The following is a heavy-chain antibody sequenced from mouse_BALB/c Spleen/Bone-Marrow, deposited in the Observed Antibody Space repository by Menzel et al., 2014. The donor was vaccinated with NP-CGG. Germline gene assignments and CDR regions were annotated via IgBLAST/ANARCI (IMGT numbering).Heavy chain of an antibody. CDR2: IVPRGGYT. CDR3: AGEDITTAFFDY. J-gene: IGHJ2*01. Sequence: VQLQQSASELARPGASVRLSCRASGYTFIDYTMQWVKQRPGQGLEWIGYIVPRGGYTDYNQKFKDKTTLTADKSSSTAYMQLSRLTSEDSAVYYCAGEDITTAFFDYWGQGTTLTVSS. D-gene: IGHD1-2*01. CDR1: GYTFIDYT. V-gene: IGHV1-4*02.